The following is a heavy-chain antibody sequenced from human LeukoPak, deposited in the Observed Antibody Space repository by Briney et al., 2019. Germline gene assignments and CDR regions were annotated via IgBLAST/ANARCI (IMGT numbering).Heavy chain of an antibody. Sequence: GASVKVSCKASGYTFTGYYMHWARQAPGQGLEWMGRINPNSGGTNYEQKFKGRVTMTRDTSISTAYMELSRVRSDDTAVYYCARGLRYGSGSYSDYWGQGTLVTVSS. CDR3: ARGLRYGSGSYSDY. J-gene: IGHJ4*02. D-gene: IGHD3-10*01. CDR1: GYTFTGYY. V-gene: IGHV1-2*06. CDR2: INPNSGGT.